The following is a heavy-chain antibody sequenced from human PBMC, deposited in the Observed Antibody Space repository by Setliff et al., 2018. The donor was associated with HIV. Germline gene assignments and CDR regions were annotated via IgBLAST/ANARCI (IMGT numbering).Heavy chain of an antibody. J-gene: IGHJ4*02. Sequence: GESLKISCAATGFTFTGYWMHWVRQAPGKGLLWVSRINTDGSSTTYADSVKGRFTISRDNAKNMVYLQMNSLRDEDAAVYYCASSPSWGTYRYGLDYWGQGTLVTVSS. CDR2: INTDGSST. CDR3: ASSPSWGTYRYGLDY. V-gene: IGHV3-74*01. CDR1: GFTFTGYW. D-gene: IGHD3-16*02.